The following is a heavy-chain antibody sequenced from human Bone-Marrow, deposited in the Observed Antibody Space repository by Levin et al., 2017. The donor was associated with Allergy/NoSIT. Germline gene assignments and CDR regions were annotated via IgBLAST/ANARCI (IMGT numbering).Heavy chain of an antibody. CDR3: ARDPPLYGGDSGSDY. J-gene: IGHJ4*02. CDR2: INPNSGGT. V-gene: IGHV1-2*02. CDR1: GYVFTAYY. Sequence: GESLKISCKASGYVFTAYYIHWVRQAPGQGLEWVGWINPNSGGTGSAEKFQGRVTMTTDPSINTVYMELSGLRSDDTAFYYCARDPPLYGGDSGSDYWGQGTLVTVSS. D-gene: IGHD4-23*01.